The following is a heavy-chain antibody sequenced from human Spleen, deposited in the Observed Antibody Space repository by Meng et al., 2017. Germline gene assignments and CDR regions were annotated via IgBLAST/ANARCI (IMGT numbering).Heavy chain of an antibody. D-gene: IGHD6-19*01. CDR3: AREGQWLATYYFDY. CDR2: INAGNGNT. J-gene: IGHJ4*02. CDR1: GYTFTSYA. Sequence: ASVKVSCKASGYTFTSYAMHWVRQAPGQRLEWMGWINAGNGNTKYSQKFQGRVTITRDTSASTAYMELSSLRSEDTAVYYCAREGQWLATYYFDYWGQGTLVTVSS. V-gene: IGHV1-3*01.